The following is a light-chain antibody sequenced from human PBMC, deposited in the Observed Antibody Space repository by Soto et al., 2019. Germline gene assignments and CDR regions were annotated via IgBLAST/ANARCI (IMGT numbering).Light chain of an antibody. CDR2: RNN. Sequence: QSVLTQPPSASGTPGQRVTISCSGSSSNIEKNNVYWYQQLPGTAPKLLIYRNNQRPSGVPDRFSGSKSGTSASLAISGLRSDDETDYYCAAWDDSLSGPVFGGGTKLTVL. J-gene: IGLJ2*01. V-gene: IGLV1-47*01. CDR3: AAWDDSLSGPV. CDR1: SSNIEKNN.